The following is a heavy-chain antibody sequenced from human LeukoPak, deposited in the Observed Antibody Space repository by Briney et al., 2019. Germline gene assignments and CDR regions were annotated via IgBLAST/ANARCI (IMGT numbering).Heavy chain of an antibody. V-gene: IGHV1-2*02. CDR3: ARGWAFDFAGYYFALGY. CDR2: INPNSGGT. CDR1: GYTFTSYY. D-gene: IGHD3-22*01. Sequence: ASVKVSCKASGYTFTSYYMHWVRQAPGQGLEWMGGINPNSGGTNYTQKFQGRVTMTRDTSISTAYMELRRLTSDDTAVYYCARGWAFDFAGYYFALGYWGQGTLVPVSS. J-gene: IGHJ4*02.